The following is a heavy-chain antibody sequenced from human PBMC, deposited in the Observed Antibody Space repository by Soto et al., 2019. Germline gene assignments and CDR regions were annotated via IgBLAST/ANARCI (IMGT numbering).Heavy chain of an antibody. CDR1: GGSISSGGYY. CDR2: IYYSGST. CDR3: AQWGIAAAGTDY. J-gene: IGHJ4*02. Sequence: SETLSLTCTVSGGSISSGGYYWSWIRQHPGKGLEWIGYIYYSGSTYYNPSLKSRVTISVDTSKNQFSLKLSSVTAADTAVYYCAQWGIAAAGTDYWGQGTLVTVSS. D-gene: IGHD6-13*01. V-gene: IGHV4-31*03.